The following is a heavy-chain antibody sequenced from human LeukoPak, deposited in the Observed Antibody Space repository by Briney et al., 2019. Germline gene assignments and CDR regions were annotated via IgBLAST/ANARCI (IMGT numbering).Heavy chain of an antibody. V-gene: IGHV4-4*07. Sequence: SETLSLTCTVSGGSISSYYWSWIRNPAGKDLEWIGRIYISGSTNYNPSLKSRVTMSVDTSKNQFSLKLSSVTAADTAVYYCAGLIRPGWFDPWGQGTLVTVSS. J-gene: IGHJ5*02. CDR1: GGSISSYY. CDR2: IYISGST. D-gene: IGHD1-14*01. CDR3: AGLIRPGWFDP.